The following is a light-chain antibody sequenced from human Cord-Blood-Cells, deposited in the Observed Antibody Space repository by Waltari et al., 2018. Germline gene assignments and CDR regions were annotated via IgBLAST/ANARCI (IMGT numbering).Light chain of an antibody. CDR1: TSISSY. J-gene: IGKJ4*01. CDR2: AAS. CDR3: QQSYSTPLT. V-gene: IGKV1-39*01. Sequence: DIQMTQSPSYLSASVGDRVPITCRASTSISSYLNWYQQKPGNAPKLLIYAASSLQSGVPSRFSCSGSGTDFTLTISSLQPEDFATYYCQQSYSTPLTFGGGTKVEIK.